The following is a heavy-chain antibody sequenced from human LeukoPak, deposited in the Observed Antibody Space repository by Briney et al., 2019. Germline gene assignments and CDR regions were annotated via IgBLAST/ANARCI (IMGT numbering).Heavy chain of an antibody. D-gene: IGHD4-23*01. CDR3: ARGPDFGGNSEDY. CDR1: GGSIKSNNW. CDR2: INHSGST. J-gene: IGHJ4*02. Sequence: SETLSLTCAVSGGSIKSNNWWSWVRQPPGKGLEWIGEINHSGSTSYNPSLKSRVTISVDTSKTQFSLNLNSVTAADTAVYYCARGPDFGGNSEDYWGQGTLVTVSS. V-gene: IGHV4-4*02.